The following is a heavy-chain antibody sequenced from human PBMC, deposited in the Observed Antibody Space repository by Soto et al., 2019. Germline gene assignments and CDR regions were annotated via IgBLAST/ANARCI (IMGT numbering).Heavy chain of an antibody. D-gene: IGHD3-10*01. V-gene: IGHV1-46*01. CDR3: ASKVVRGANYYYYGMDV. CDR2: IIPSLGIA. J-gene: IGHJ6*02. CDR1: GYTFTSYT. Sequence: ASVKVSCKASGYTFTSYTMRWVRQAPGQGLEWMGRIIPSLGIASYAQKFQGRVTMTRDTSTSTVYMELSSLRSEDTAVYYCASKVVRGANYYYYGMDVWGQGTTVTVSS.